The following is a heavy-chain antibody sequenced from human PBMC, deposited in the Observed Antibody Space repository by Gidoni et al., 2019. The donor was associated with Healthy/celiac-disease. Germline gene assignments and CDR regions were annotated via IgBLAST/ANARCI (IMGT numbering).Heavy chain of an antibody. Sequence: EVQLVESGGGLVQPGRSLRLSCSASGFTFDAYAMHWVRQAPGKGLEWVSGISWNSGSIGYADSVKGRFTISRDNAKNSLYLQMNSLRAEDTALYYCAKDSADILTGYYSYYYYGMDVWGQGTTVTVSS. V-gene: IGHV3-9*01. J-gene: IGHJ6*02. D-gene: IGHD3-9*01. CDR3: AKDSADILTGYYSYYYYGMDV. CDR1: GFTFDAYA. CDR2: ISWNSGSI.